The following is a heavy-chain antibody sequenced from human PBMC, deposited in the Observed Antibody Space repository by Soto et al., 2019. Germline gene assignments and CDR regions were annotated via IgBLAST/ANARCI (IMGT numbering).Heavy chain of an antibody. CDR3: ARRWGNSLDY. D-gene: IGHD2-8*02. CDR1: GGSISSYY. Sequence: QVQLQESGPGLVKPSETLSLTCTVSGGSISSYYWSWIRQPPGKGLEWIGYIYYSGSTNYNPSLKSRVNISVDTSKNQFSLKLSSVTAADTAVYYCARRWGNSLDYWGQGTLVTVSS. CDR2: IYYSGST. V-gene: IGHV4-59*01. J-gene: IGHJ4*02.